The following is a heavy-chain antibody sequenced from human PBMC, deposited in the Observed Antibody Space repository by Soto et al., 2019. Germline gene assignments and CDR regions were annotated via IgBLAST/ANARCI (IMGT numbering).Heavy chain of an antibody. D-gene: IGHD6-19*01. Sequence: PGGSLRLSCAASGFTFSSYAMSWVRQAPGKGLEWVSAISGSGGSTYYADSVKGRFTISRDNSKNTLYLQMNSLRAEDTAVYYCAGQGRKWLAHDAFDIWGQGTMVTVSS. CDR1: GFTFSSYA. CDR3: AGQGRKWLAHDAFDI. CDR2: ISGSGGST. V-gene: IGHV3-23*01. J-gene: IGHJ3*02.